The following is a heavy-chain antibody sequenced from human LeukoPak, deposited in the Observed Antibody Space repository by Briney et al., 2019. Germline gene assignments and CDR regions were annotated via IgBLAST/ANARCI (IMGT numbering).Heavy chain of an antibody. D-gene: IGHD3-3*01. CDR3: AREGGFYRPLDY. J-gene: IGHJ4*02. Sequence: SETLSLTCGVSGGSVINTNWWTWVRQPPGKGLEWIGEVHLDGRTNYNPSPESRLTMSVDVSENQVSLKLTSVTAADTAVYYCAREGGFYRPLDYSGQGTLVTVSS. CDR2: VHLDGRT. CDR1: GGSVINTNW. V-gene: IGHV4-4*02.